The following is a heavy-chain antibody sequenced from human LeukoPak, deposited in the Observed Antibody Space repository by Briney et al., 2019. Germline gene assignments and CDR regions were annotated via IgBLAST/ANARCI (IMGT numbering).Heavy chain of an antibody. CDR2: INPNSGGT. V-gene: IGHV1-2*02. CDR1: GYTFTGYY. D-gene: IGHD2-2*02. Sequence: ASVKVSCKASGYTFTGYYMHWVRQAPGQGLEWMGWINPNSGGTNYAQKFQGRVTMTRDTYISTAYMELSRLRSDDTAVYYCARGGSRYCSSTSCYSAFDYWGQGTLVTVSS. J-gene: IGHJ4*02. CDR3: ARGGSRYCSSTSCYSAFDY.